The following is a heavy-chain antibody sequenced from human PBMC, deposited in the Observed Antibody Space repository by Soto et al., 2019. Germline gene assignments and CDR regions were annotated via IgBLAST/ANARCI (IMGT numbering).Heavy chain of an antibody. CDR3: ASLGSDVDTAMDAYYYYGMDV. CDR1: GYTFTIYG. CDR2: ISAYNGNT. J-gene: IGHJ6*02. Sequence: ASVKVSCKASGYTFTIYGISCVLQSPLQWLDWMGWISAYNGNTNYAQKLQGRVTMTTDTSTSTAYMELRSLRSDDTAVYYCASLGSDVDTAMDAYYYYGMDVWGQGTTVTVSS. D-gene: IGHD5-18*01. V-gene: IGHV1-18*04.